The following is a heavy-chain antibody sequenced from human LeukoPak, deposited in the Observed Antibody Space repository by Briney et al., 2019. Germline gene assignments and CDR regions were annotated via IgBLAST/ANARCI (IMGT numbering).Heavy chain of an antibody. D-gene: IGHD4-17*01. Sequence: GGSLRLSCAASGFPFSTYAMSWVRQAPGKGLEWVSSIRGSDGSTYYADSVKGRFAISRDNSKNTLPLQMNSLRAEDMAVYYCAKDVYGDYGGLDYWGQGTLVTVSS. J-gene: IGHJ4*02. CDR2: IRGSDGST. V-gene: IGHV3-23*01. CDR3: AKDVYGDYGGLDY. CDR1: GFPFSTYA.